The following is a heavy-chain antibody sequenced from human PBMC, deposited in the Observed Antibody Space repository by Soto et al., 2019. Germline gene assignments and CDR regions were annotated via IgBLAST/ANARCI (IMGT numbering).Heavy chain of an antibody. Sequence: SCAASGFTFSSYAMSWVRQAPGKGLEWVSAISGSGGSTYYADSVKGRFTISRDNSKNTLYLQMNSLRAEDTAVYYCAKRRIAARHFDYWGQGTLVTVSS. CDR1: GFTFSSYA. CDR3: AKRRIAARHFDY. D-gene: IGHD6-6*01. CDR2: ISGSGGST. J-gene: IGHJ4*02. V-gene: IGHV3-23*01.